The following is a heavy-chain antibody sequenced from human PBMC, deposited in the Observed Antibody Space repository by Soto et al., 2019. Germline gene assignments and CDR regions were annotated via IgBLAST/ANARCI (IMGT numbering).Heavy chain of an antibody. CDR3: ARNGYSASYFAY. Sequence: VQLVQSGAEVKQPGASVKVSCKASGYTFTNYVVTWVRQAPGEGLEWMGWINGDNGDTHYAQNVQSKVTMTTDKSTRTDYMELRSLKSADTAVYYCARNGYSASYFAYWGQGTLVTVSS. V-gene: IGHV1-18*01. D-gene: IGHD5-12*01. J-gene: IGHJ4*02. CDR2: INGDNGDT. CDR1: GYTFTNYV.